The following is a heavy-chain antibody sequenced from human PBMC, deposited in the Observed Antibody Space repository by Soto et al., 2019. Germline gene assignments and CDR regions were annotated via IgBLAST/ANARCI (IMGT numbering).Heavy chain of an antibody. V-gene: IGHV1-8*01. J-gene: IGHJ6*02. CDR2: MNPNSGNT. CDR3: ARGLDYGDETGYYGMDV. CDR1: GYTFTSYD. D-gene: IGHD4-17*01. Sequence: GASVKVSCKASGYTFTSYDINWVRQATGQGLEWMGWMNPNSGNTGYAQKFQGRVTMTRNTSISTAYMELSSLRSEDTAVYYCARGLDYGDETGYYGMDVWGQGTTVTVSS.